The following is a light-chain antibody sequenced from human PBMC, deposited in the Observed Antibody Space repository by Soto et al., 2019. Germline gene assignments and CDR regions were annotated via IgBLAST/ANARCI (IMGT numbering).Light chain of an antibody. CDR3: SSYTITNTLV. CDR1: SSDVGAYDY. J-gene: IGLJ6*01. CDR2: EVT. V-gene: IGLV2-14*01. Sequence: QSVLTQPASVSGSPGQSITISCTGTSSDVGAYDYVSWFQHYPGKAPKLMIYEVTNRPSGVSDRFSGSRSGNTASLTISGLQAEDEADYYCSSYTITNTLVFGSGTQLTVL.